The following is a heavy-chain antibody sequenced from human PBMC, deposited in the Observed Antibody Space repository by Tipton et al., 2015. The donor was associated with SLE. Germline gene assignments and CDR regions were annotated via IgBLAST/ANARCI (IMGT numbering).Heavy chain of an antibody. CDR3: ARARGGGYDSYYFDY. CDR2: IYTSGST. Sequence: TLSLTCTVSGGSISSGSYYWSWIRQPAGKGLEWIGRIYTSGSTNYNPSLKSRVTISVDTSKNQFSLKLSSVTAADTAVYYCARARGGGYDSYYFDYWSQGTLVTVSS. J-gene: IGHJ4*02. CDR1: GGSISSGSYY. D-gene: IGHD5-12*01. V-gene: IGHV4-61*02.